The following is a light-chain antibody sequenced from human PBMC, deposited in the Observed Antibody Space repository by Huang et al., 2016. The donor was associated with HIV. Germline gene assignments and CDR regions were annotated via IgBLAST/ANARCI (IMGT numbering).Light chain of an antibody. V-gene: IGKV3-15*01. CDR3: QQYNNWPPWT. J-gene: IGKJ1*01. CDR2: GAS. Sequence: EIVMTQSPATLSVSPGERVTLSCRASQSVGSTLAWYQHKPGQAPRLLIYGASTRATGIPARFSGSGSGTEFTLTISSLQSEDFAVYYCQQYNNWPPWTFGQGTKVEV. CDR1: QSVGST.